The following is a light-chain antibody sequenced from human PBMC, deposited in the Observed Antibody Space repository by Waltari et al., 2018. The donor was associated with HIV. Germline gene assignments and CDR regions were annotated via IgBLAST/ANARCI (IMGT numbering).Light chain of an antibody. CDR1: NRHIGFYSL. Sequence: QSALTQPASVSGSPGPSLTISCTGTNRHIGFYSLVYWYRQYPVKPPQLILSGVTSRPSGVSSRFSGSKSGNTASLTISGLHVDDEADYYCSSYTSGDTVLFGGGTKLTVL. CDR2: GVT. CDR3: SSYTSGDTVL. V-gene: IGLV2-14*01. J-gene: IGLJ3*02.